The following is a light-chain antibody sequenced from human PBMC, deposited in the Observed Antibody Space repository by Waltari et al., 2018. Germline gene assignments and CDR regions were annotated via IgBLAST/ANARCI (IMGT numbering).Light chain of an antibody. J-gene: IGLJ2*01. CDR1: GSNIGNNF. V-gene: IGLV1-51*01. Sequence: QSVLTQPPSVSAAPGQKVTITCSGTGSNIGNNFVTWYQQLPGTAPNLLIYDNKKGPSGIPDRFSGSKSGTSATLGITGLQTGDEADYYCGTWDTDLSVVFGGGTKLTVL. CDR2: DNK. CDR3: GTWDTDLSVV.